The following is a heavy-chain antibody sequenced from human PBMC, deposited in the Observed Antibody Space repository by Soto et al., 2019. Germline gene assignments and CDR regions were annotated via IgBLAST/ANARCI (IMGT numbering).Heavy chain of an antibody. CDR3: ARVGGLAARTFDY. CDR2: IYYSGST. J-gene: IGHJ4*02. V-gene: IGHV4-59*01. CDR1: GGSISDFY. Sequence: LSLTCTVSGGSISDFYWSWIRQPPGKGLEWIGYIYYSGSTNYNPSLKGRVTISVDTSKNQFSLNLRSMSPADTAVYYCARVGGLAARTFDYWGPGTLVTVSS. D-gene: IGHD6-6*01.